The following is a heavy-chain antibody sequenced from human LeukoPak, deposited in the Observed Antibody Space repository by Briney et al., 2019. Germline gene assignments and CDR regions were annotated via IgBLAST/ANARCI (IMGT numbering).Heavy chain of an antibody. J-gene: IGHJ6*02. CDR2: ISYDGSNK. Sequence: GGSLRLSCAASGFTFSSYAMHWVRQAPGKGLEWVAVISYDGSNKYYADSVRGRFTISRDNSKNTLYLQMNSLRVEDTAVYYCARDRQYYGSGNLDVWGQGTTVTVSS. CDR3: ARDRQYYGSGNLDV. CDR1: GFTFSSYA. V-gene: IGHV3-30-3*01. D-gene: IGHD3-10*01.